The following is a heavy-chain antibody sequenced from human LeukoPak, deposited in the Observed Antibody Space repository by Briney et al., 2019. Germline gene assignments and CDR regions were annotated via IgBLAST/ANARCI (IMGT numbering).Heavy chain of an antibody. J-gene: IGHJ4*02. V-gene: IGHV4-30-4*01. Sequence: SQTLSLTCTVSGGSISRGDYYWSWIRQPPGKGLEWIGYIYYSGSTYYSPSLKSRVTISVDTSKNQFSLKLSSVTAADTAVYYCAREDGYKRFDYWGQGTLVTVSS. CDR3: AREDGYKRFDY. D-gene: IGHD5-24*01. CDR1: GGSISRGDYY. CDR2: IYYSGST.